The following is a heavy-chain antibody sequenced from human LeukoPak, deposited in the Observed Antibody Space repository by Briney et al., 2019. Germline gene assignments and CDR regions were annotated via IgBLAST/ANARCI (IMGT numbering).Heavy chain of an antibody. V-gene: IGHV1-2*06. CDR2: INPNSGGT. Sequence: ASVKVSCKASGYTFTGYYIHWVRQAPGQGLEWMGRINPNSGGTNYAQNFQGRVTMTRDTSISTAYMELSRLRSDDTAVYYCARTYLPYYFDYWGQGTLVTVPS. CDR3: ARTYLPYYFDY. D-gene: IGHD2-2*02. CDR1: GYTFTGYY. J-gene: IGHJ4*02.